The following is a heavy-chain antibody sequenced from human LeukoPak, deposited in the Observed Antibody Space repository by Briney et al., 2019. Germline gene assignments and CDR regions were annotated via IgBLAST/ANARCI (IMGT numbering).Heavy chain of an antibody. CDR3: ARAQNYDFWSGSPRYYYMDV. CDR1: GGSFSGYY. Sequence: SETLSLTCAVYGGSFSGYYWSWIRQPPGKGLEWIGEINHSGSTNYNPSLKSRVTISVDTSKNQFPLKLSSVPAADTAVYYCARAQNYDFWSGSPRYYYMDVWGKGTTVTVSS. V-gene: IGHV4-34*01. D-gene: IGHD3-3*01. CDR2: INHSGST. J-gene: IGHJ6*03.